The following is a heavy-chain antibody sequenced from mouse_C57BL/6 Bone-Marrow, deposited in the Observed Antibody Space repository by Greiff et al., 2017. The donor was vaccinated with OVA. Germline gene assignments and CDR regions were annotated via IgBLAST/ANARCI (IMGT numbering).Heavy chain of an antibody. CDR3: ARSTYYDGSSSGYFDV. Sequence: QVQLQQPGAELVRPGSSVKLSCKASGYTFTSYWMDWVKQRPGQGLEWIGNIYPSDSETHYNQKFKDKATLTVDKSSSTAYMQLSSLTSEDSAVYYCARSTYYDGSSSGYFDVWGTGTTVTVSS. CDR1: GYTFTSYW. J-gene: IGHJ1*03. V-gene: IGHV1-61*01. D-gene: IGHD1-1*01. CDR2: IYPSDSET.